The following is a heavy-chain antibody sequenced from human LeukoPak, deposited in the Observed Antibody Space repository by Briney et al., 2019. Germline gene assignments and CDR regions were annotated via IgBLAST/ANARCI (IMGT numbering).Heavy chain of an antibody. CDR3: ARVSSIWTDY. Sequence: GASVKVSCKASGYTFTGYFLHWIRQAPGQGLEWMGWINPSSGGTEYAQKFQGRVTMTRDTSISTAYMELSRLTSDDTAVYYCARVSSIWTDYWGQGTPVTVSS. CDR2: INPSSGGT. V-gene: IGHV1-2*02. D-gene: IGHD3-3*02. J-gene: IGHJ4*02. CDR1: GYTFTGYF.